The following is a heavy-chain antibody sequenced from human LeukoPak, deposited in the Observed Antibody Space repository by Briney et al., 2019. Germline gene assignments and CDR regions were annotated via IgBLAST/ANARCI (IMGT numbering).Heavy chain of an antibody. J-gene: IGHJ5*02. D-gene: IGHD6-25*01. Sequence: GGSLRLSCAASGFTVSSNYMSWVRQAPGKGLEWVSVIYSGGSTYYADSVKGRFTISRDNSKNTLYLQMNSLRAEDTAVYYCARSTEVGGFGFDPWGQGTLVTVSS. CDR3: ARSTEVGGFGFDP. CDR2: IYSGGST. V-gene: IGHV3-53*01. CDR1: GFTVSSNY.